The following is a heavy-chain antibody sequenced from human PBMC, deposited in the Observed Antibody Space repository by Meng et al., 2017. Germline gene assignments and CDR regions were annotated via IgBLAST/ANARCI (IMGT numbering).Heavy chain of an antibody. CDR2: ISAYNGNT. Sequence: ASVKVSCKAPGYTFTSYGISWVRQAPGQGLEWMGWISAYNGNTNYAQKLQGRVTMTTDTSTSTAYMELRSLRSDDTAVYYCARGLLWFGETTGVFDYWGQGTLVTVSS. V-gene: IGHV1-18*01. CDR3: ARGLLWFGETTGVFDY. CDR1: GYTFTSYG. D-gene: IGHD3-10*01. J-gene: IGHJ4*02.